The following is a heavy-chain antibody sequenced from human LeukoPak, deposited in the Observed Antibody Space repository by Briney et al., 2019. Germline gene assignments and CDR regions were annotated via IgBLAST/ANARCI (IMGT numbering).Heavy chain of an antibody. D-gene: IGHD3-10*01. V-gene: IGHV1-24*01. J-gene: IGHJ4*02. CDR3: ARGKVVTMVRGVIITYFDY. CDR1: GYTLTELS. CDR2: FDPEDGET. Sequence: GASVKVSCKVSGYTLTELSMHWVRQAPGKGLEWMGGFDPEDGETIYAQKFQGRVTMTRDTSTSTVYMELSSLRSEDTAVYYCARGKVVTMVRGVIITYFDYWGQGTLVTVSS.